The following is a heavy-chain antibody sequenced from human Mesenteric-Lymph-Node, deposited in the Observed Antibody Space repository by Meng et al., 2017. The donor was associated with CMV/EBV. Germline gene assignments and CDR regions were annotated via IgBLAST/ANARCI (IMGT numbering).Heavy chain of an antibody. CDR2: ISAYPDPS. V-gene: IGHV1-18*01. CDR1: GSPFPRHR. Sequence: SGSPFPRHRLSWLLRAPGPWLESLGWISAYPDPSYYTQDFQVRDTMTTYPPPTPVYMELRSLQSDDTAVYYCARDPYSRVGIDYWGQGTLVTVSS. CDR3: ARDPYSRVGIDY. D-gene: IGHD2-21*01. J-gene: IGHJ4*02.